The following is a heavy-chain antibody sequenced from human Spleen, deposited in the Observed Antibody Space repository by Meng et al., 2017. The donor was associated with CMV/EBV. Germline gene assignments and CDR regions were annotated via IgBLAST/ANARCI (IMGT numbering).Heavy chain of an antibody. CDR3: VRDWGFDY. V-gene: IGHV3-74*01. CDR2: INIDGSST. CDR1: GFTISSHW. J-gene: IGHJ4*02. Sequence: GGSLSLSCTASGFTISSHWMHWVRQAPGKGLVWVSRINIDGSSTDYADSVKGRFTISRGNAWNTLYLQMNTLRVEDTAVYYCVRDWGFDYWGQGTLVTVSS. D-gene: IGHD3-16*01.